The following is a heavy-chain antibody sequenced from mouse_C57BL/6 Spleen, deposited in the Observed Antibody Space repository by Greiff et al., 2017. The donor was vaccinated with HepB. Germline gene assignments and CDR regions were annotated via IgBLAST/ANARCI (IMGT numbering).Heavy chain of an antibody. CDR3: TRDYCSSSYYFDY. D-gene: IGHD1-1*01. Sequence: DVHLVESGEGLVKPGGSLKLSCAASGFTFSSYAMSWVRQTPEKRLEWVAYISSGGDYIYYADTVKGRFTISRDNARNTLYLQMSSLKSEDTAMYYCTRDYCSSSYYFDYWGQGTTLTVSS. V-gene: IGHV5-9-1*02. CDR2: ISSGGDYI. J-gene: IGHJ2*01. CDR1: GFTFSSYA.